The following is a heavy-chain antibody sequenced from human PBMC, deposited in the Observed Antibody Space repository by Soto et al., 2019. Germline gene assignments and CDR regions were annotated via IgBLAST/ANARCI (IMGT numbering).Heavy chain of an antibody. CDR2: IYPGDSDT. J-gene: IGHJ6*02. CDR3: ARYSSSWSYYYGMDV. D-gene: IGHD6-13*01. V-gene: IGHV5-51*01. Sequence: GESLKISCKGSGYSFTSYWIGWVRQMPGKGLEWMGIIYPGDSDTRYSPSFQGQVTISADKSISTAYLQWSGLKASDTAMYYCARYSSSWSYYYGMDVWGQGTTVTVSS. CDR1: GYSFTSYW.